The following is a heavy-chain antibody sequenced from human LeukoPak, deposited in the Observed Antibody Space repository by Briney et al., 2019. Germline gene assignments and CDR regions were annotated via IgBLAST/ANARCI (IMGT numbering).Heavy chain of an antibody. CDR2: IYYSGST. CDR1: GGSISSSSYY. J-gene: IGHJ6*03. CDR3: AREDSGSYYNYYYFYMDV. D-gene: IGHD3-10*01. V-gene: IGHV4-39*07. Sequence: SETLSLTCTVSGGSISSSSYYWGWIRQPPGKGLEWIGSIYYSGSTYYNPSLKSRVTISVDTSKNQFSLKLSSVTAADTAVYYCAREDSGSYYNYYYFYMDVWGKGTTVTISS.